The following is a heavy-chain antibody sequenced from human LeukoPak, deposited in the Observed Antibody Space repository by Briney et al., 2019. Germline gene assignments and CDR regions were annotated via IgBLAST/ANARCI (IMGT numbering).Heavy chain of an antibody. CDR1: GYTFSNYA. J-gene: IGHJ4*02. Sequence: ASVKVSCKASGYTFSNYAMHWVRQAPGQGLEWMGWINTNTGISTYAQGFTGRFVFSLDTSVSTAYLQISSLKAEDTGVYYCARVFVELYRNTWGGAIDYWGQGTLVTVSS. CDR2: INTNTGIS. V-gene: IGHV7-4-1*02. D-gene: IGHD1-7*01. CDR3: ARVFVELYRNTWGGAIDY.